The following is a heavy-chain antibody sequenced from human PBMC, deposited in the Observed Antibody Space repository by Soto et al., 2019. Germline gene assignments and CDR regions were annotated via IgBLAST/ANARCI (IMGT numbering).Heavy chain of an antibody. CDR2: ISAHNGNT. V-gene: IGHV1-18*01. J-gene: IGHJ4*02. Sequence: QLVQSGGEVRKPGASVKVSCKASGYTFTSYGITWVRRAHGQGLEWMGWISAHNGNTNYAQKFQDRVTMTTDTPXSXXYMELRSPRSDDTAMYNWGRDRTFSNGYYGFYFDYWGQGSLVTVSS. D-gene: IGHD4-17*01. CDR3: GRDRTFSNGYYGFYFDY. CDR1: GYTFTSYG.